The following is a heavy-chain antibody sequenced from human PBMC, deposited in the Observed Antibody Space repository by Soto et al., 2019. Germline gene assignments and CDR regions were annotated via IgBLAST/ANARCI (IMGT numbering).Heavy chain of an antibody. J-gene: IGHJ4*02. CDR1: GFTFSGYS. D-gene: IGHD5-18*01. Sequence: PGGSLRLPCTASGFTFSGYSMNWVRQAPGKGLEWVSSISSSGNFKYYADSVKGRFNVSRDNARNSLYLQMSSLRAEDTAVYYCARRASGHSFVPDNFYFDSWGQGTLVTVSS. CDR3: ARRASGHSFVPDNFYFDS. V-gene: IGHV3-21*01. CDR2: ISSSGNFK.